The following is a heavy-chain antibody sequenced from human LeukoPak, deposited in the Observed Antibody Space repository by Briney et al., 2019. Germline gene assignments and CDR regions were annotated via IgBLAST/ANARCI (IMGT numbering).Heavy chain of an antibody. CDR3: ARLLGPSYYDSSGYEPNFDY. D-gene: IGHD3-22*01. Sequence: PGEPLQISCQGSGSPFTSYWIGWARQLPGKGLGGMGIIYPVDSDTRYSPSFQGQVTIPADKSISTAYLQWSSLKASDTAMYYCARLLGPSYYDSSGYEPNFDYWGQGTLVTVSS. CDR1: GSPFTSYW. V-gene: IGHV5-51*01. J-gene: IGHJ4*02. CDR2: IYPVDSDT.